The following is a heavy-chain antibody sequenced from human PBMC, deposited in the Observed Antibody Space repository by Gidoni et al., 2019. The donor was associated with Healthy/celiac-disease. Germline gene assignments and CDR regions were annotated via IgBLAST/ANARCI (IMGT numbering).Heavy chain of an antibody. Sequence: QVQLQESGPGLVKPSETLSLTCTVSGGSVSSGSYYWSWIRQPPGKGLEWIGYIYYSGSTNYNPSLKSRVTISVDTSKNQFSLKLSSVTAADTAVYYCARDHIVVVPAAIGYGMDVWGQGTTVTVSS. V-gene: IGHV4-61*01. D-gene: IGHD2-2*01. CDR2: IYYSGST. CDR1: GGSVSSGSYY. CDR3: ARDHIVVVPAAIGYGMDV. J-gene: IGHJ6*02.